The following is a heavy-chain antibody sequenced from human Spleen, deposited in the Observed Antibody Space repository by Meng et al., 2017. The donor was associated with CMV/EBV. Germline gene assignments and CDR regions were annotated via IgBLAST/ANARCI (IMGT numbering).Heavy chain of an antibody. CDR1: GGSISSSSYY. D-gene: IGHD3/OR15-3a*01. Sequence: SETLSLTCTVSGGSISSSSYYWGWIRQPPGKGLEWIGSIYYSGSTYYNPSLKSRVTISVDTSKNQFSLKLSSVTAADTAVYYCARTTFMIFGPGYFDYWGQGTLVTVSS. CDR2: IYYSGST. CDR3: ARTTFMIFGPGYFDY. J-gene: IGHJ4*02. V-gene: IGHV4-39*07.